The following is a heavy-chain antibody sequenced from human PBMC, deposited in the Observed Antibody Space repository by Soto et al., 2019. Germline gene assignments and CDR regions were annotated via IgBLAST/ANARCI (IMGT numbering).Heavy chain of an antibody. CDR1: GGSLSGYY. D-gene: IGHD6-6*01. CDR2: INHSGST. CDR3: ARRGRGIAARPHDY. J-gene: IGHJ4*02. Sequence: SETLSLTCAVYGGSLSGYYWSWIRQPPGKGLEWIGEINHSGSTNYNPSLKSRVTISVDTSKNQFSLKLSSVTAADTAVYYCARRGRGIAARPHDYWGQGTLVTVSS. V-gene: IGHV4-34*01.